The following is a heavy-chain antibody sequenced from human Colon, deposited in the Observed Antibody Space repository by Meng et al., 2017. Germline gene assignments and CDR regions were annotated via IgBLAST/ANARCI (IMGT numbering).Heavy chain of an antibody. D-gene: IGHD6-13*01. V-gene: IGHV1-69*05. Sequence: SSVKVSFKASVGTLSRYAISWVRQAPGQGLDWMGRNIHIFGTANYAQKLQGRVTITREEATSTACMELSSLRSGDTAVYYCARPLLSSSWYAFDIWGQGTMVTVSS. CDR3: ARPLLSSSWYAFDI. CDR1: VGTLSRYA. CDR2: NIHIFGTA. J-gene: IGHJ3*02.